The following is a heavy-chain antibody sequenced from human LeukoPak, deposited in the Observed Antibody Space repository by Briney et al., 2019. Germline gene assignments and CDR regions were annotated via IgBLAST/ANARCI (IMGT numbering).Heavy chain of an antibody. Sequence: GSLRLSCAASGFTFNTYGMSWVRQPPGKGLEWIGEIKHSGSTNYNPSLKSRVTISLDTSKNQFSLNLNSLTAADTAVYYCAGRRITIFGEVIQSRRHYFDPWGQGSLVTVSS. CDR3: AGRRITIFGEVIQSRRHYFDP. CDR1: GFTFNTYG. V-gene: IGHV4-34*08. CDR2: IKHSGST. J-gene: IGHJ5*02. D-gene: IGHD3-3*01.